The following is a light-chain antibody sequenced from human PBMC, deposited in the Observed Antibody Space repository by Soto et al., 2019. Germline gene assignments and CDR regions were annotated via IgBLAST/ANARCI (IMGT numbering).Light chain of an antibody. Sequence: EIVMTQSPATLSVSPGERATLSCRASQSVSTNLAWYQQKPGQAPRLLIYGASTRATGVPARFSGSGSGTEFTLSIGRLESEDFAIYYCQQYNNWPLLTFGGGTTVDIK. V-gene: IGKV3-15*01. J-gene: IGKJ4*01. CDR3: QQYNNWPLLT. CDR2: GAS. CDR1: QSVSTN.